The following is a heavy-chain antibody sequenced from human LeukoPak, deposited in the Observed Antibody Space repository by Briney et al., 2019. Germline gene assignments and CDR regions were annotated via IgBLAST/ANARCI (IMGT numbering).Heavy chain of an antibody. J-gene: IGHJ3*02. CDR3: ARSTYYYDSSGYYRKTPAIFNAFDI. Sequence: GASVKVSCKASGYTFTSYDINWVRQATGQGLEWMGWMNPNSGNTGYAQKFQGRVTMTRNTSISTAYMELSSLRSEDTAIYYCARSTYYYDSSGYYRKTPAIFNAFDIWGQGTMVTVSS. D-gene: IGHD3-22*01. CDR2: MNPNSGNT. CDR1: GYTFTSYD. V-gene: IGHV1-8*01.